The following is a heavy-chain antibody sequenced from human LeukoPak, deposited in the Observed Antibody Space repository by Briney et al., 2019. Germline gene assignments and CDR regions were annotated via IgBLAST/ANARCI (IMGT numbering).Heavy chain of an antibody. D-gene: IGHD3-10*01. V-gene: IGHV2-5*02. CDR1: GFSLTTSGVG. CDR2: IYWDDDK. J-gene: IGHJ4*02. Sequence: KESGPTLVKPTQTLTLTCTFSGFSLTTSGVGVGWIRQAPGKALECLALIYWDDDKHYSPSLRSRLTIVKDTSKNQVVFTMANMDPVDTATYYCAHQTTRPAGSGSGFDYWRQGTLVTVSS. CDR3: AHQTTRPAGSGSGFDY.